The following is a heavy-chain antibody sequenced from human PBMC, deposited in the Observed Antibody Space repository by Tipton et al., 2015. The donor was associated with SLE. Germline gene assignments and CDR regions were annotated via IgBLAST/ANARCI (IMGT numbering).Heavy chain of an antibody. V-gene: IGHV4-38-2*01. J-gene: IGHJ4*02. CDR2: IYHSGST. CDR1: GYSISSGYY. D-gene: IGHD3-22*01. CDR3: ARSSGYYY. Sequence: TLSLTCAVSGYSISSGYYWGWIRQPPGKGLEWIGSIYHSGSTYYNPSLKSRVTISVDTSKNQFSLKLSSVTAADTAVYYCARSSGYYYWGQGTLVTVSS.